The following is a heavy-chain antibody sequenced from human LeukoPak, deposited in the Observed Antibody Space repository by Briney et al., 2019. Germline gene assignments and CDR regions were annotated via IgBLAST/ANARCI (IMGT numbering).Heavy chain of an antibody. V-gene: IGHV4-34*01. CDR3: ARAAPLGYCSSTSCYGVDY. Sequence: SETLSLTCAVYGGSFSGYYWSWIRQPPGKGLEWIEEINHSGSTNYNPSLKSRVTMSVDTSKNQFSLKLSSVTAADTAVYYCARAAPLGYCSSTSCYGVDYWGQGTLVTVSS. CDR1: GGSFSGYY. J-gene: IGHJ4*02. D-gene: IGHD2-2*01. CDR2: INHSGST.